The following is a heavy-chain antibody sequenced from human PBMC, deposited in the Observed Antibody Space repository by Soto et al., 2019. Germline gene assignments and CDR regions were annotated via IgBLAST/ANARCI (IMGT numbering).Heavy chain of an antibody. Sequence: QLLESGGGLVQPGGSLRVHCVASGFTFGDYAMSEVRQAPGKGLEWVASIGGGGTDTYYAASVKGRFTISRDNAKSQLYLEMNNLRVEETAVYYCAKDAVSYNGEWDWFDTWGQGTLVTVSS. D-gene: IGHD3-10*01. V-gene: IGHV3-23*01. J-gene: IGHJ5*02. CDR1: GFTFGDYA. CDR2: IGGGGTDT. CDR3: AKDAVSYNGEWDWFDT.